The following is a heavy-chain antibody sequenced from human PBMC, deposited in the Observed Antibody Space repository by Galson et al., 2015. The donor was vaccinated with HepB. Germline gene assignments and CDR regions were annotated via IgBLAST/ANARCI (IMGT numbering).Heavy chain of an antibody. D-gene: IGHD1-20*01. CDR1: GFTFSDYY. CDR2: ISSGSADS. J-gene: IGHJ4*02. CDR3: ARVDGNWNDAGFDN. V-gene: IGHV3-11*06. Sequence: SLRLSCAASGFTFSDYYMSWIRQAPGKGLQWISYISSGSADSQYADSVRGRFTISRANARNSLSLQMNSLRVEDTALYYCARVDGNWNDAGFDNWGREPWSPSPQ.